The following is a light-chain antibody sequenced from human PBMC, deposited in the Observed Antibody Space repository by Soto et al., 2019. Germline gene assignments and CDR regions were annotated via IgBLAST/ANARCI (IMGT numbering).Light chain of an antibody. J-gene: IGKJ2*01. Sequence: LTQSPAALSVSPGERANLSCRASQIVGSDLAWYQQKSGQAPRRLIYDASDRATGVPARFSGRGSGTDFTLSIGSLEPEDAAVYYCQQRASWPPYTFGQGTKLDIK. V-gene: IGKV3-11*01. CDR1: QIVGSD. CDR2: DAS. CDR3: QQRASWPPYT.